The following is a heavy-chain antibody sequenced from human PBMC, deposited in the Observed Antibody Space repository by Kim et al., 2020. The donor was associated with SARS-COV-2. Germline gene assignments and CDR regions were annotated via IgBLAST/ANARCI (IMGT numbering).Heavy chain of an antibody. CDR1: GFTFSSYW. Sequence: GGSLRLSCAASGFTFSSYWMHWVRQAPGKGLVWVSRINSDGSTTNYADSVKGRFTISRDNAKNTLYLQMNSLRVEDTAVYYCAGIRGSGTYSTYWGQGTLVTGSS. J-gene: IGHJ4*02. CDR3: AGIRGSGTYSTY. D-gene: IGHD1-26*01. CDR2: INSDGSTT. V-gene: IGHV3-74*01.